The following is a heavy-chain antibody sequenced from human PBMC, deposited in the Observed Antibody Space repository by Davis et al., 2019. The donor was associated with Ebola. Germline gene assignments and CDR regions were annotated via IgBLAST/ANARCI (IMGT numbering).Heavy chain of an antibody. J-gene: IGHJ4*02. CDR1: GFIFDDYA. D-gene: IGHD6-13*01. CDR3: ARDHPSSSWYY. V-gene: IGHV3-9*01. Sequence: SLKISCAASGFIFDDYAMHWVRQAPGKGLEWVSGISWDSGSIGYADSVKGRFTISRDNSKNTLYLQMNSLRAEDTAVYYCARDHPSSSWYYWGQGTLVTVSS. CDR2: ISWDSGSI.